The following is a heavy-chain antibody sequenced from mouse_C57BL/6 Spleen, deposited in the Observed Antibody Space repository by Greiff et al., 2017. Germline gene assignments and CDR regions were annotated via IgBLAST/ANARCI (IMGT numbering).Heavy chain of an antibody. D-gene: IGHD1-1*01. V-gene: IGHV1-19*01. J-gene: IGHJ3*01. CDR1: GYTFTDYC. CDR3: ARGEYYLAD. CDR2: INPYNGGT. Sequence: EVQLQQSGPVLVKPGASVKMSCKASGYTFTDYCMNWVKQSPGKSLEWIGIINPYNGGTSYNQKFKGKATLTVDKSSSTAYMELNSLTSEDSAVYYCARGEYYLADWGQGTLVTVSA.